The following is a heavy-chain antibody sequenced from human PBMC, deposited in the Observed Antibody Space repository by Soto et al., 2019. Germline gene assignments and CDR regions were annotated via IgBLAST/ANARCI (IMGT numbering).Heavy chain of an antibody. CDR2: ISAFNGNT. CDR3: ARDRGYNWNYGWFDP. J-gene: IGHJ5*02. D-gene: IGHD1-7*01. Sequence: QVQLVQSGAEVKKPGASVKVSCKASGYTFTSYGISWVRQAPGQGLEWLGRISAFNGNTNYAQKLQGRVTMTTDTSTSTAYMELRSLRSDDTAVYYCARDRGYNWNYGWFDPWGQGTLVTVSS. CDR1: GYTFTSYG. V-gene: IGHV1-18*01.